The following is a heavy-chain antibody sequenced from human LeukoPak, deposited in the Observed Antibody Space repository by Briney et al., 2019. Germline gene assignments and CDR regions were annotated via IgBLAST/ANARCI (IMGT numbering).Heavy chain of an antibody. D-gene: IGHD5-18*01. CDR1: GFTFSSYW. CDR2: TNSDGSST. J-gene: IGHJ4*02. Sequence: GGSLRLSCAASGFTFSSYWIHWVRQAPGKGLVWVSRTNSDGSSTSYAASVKGRFTISRDNVKNKVYLQMNILTAEDTAVYDCTRGGGGNSFGQFDSWGQGTLVTVSS. V-gene: IGHV3-74*01. CDR3: TRGGGGNSFGQFDS.